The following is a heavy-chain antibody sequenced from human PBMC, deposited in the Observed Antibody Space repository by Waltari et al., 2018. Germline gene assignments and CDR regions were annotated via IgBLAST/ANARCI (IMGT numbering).Heavy chain of an antibody. CDR1: GGSFSGYY. V-gene: IGHV4-34*01. CDR2: INHSGST. J-gene: IGHJ6*02. Sequence: QVQLQQWGAGLLKPSETLSLTCAVYGGSFSGYYWRWVRQHPGKGLEWIGEINHSGSTNYNPSLKSRVTISVDTSKNQCSLKLSSVTAADTAVYYCARPYSSSWYYYYGMDVWGQGTTVTVSS. CDR3: ARPYSSSWYYYYGMDV. D-gene: IGHD6-13*01.